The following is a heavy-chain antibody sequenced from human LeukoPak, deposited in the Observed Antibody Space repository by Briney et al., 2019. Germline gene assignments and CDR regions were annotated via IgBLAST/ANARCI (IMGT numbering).Heavy chain of an antibody. Sequence: ASVKVSCKASGYTFTDSYIHWVRQAPGQGLEWLAWINPQTFKVEYAHRFQGRVTVTRDTSISTAYMELSGLRSDDTAVYYCARVDGSPDYWGQGTLVTVSS. CDR2: INPQTFKV. CDR1: GYTFTDSY. V-gene: IGHV1-2*02. J-gene: IGHJ4*02. D-gene: IGHD2-15*01. CDR3: ARVDGSPDY.